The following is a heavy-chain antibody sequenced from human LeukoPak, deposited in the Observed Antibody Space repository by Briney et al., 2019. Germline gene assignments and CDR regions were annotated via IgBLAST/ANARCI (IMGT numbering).Heavy chain of an antibody. CDR3: ARGVKVRGVNYYAMDV. CDR1: GFTFSSYS. Sequence: GGSLRLSCAASGFTFSSYSMNWVRQAPGKGLEWVSYINSSSSTIFYADSVKGRFTISRDDAKNSLYLQMNSLRAEDTAVYYCARGVKVRGVNYYAMDVWGQGTTVTVSS. V-gene: IGHV3-48*04. D-gene: IGHD3-10*01. CDR2: INSSSSTI. J-gene: IGHJ6*02.